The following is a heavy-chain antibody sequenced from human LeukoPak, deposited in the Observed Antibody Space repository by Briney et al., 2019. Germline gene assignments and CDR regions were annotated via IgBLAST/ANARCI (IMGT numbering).Heavy chain of an antibody. J-gene: IGHJ4*02. V-gene: IGHV3-48*04. CDR1: GFTFSSYS. CDR2: ISSSGSTI. Sequence: PGGSLRLSCAASGFTFSSYSMNWVRQAPGKGLEWVSYISSSGSTIYYADSVKGRFTISRDNAKNSLYLQMNSLRAEDTAVYYCARDSSSSVPYYFDYWGQGTLVTVSS. D-gene: IGHD6-6*01. CDR3: ARDSSSSVPYYFDY.